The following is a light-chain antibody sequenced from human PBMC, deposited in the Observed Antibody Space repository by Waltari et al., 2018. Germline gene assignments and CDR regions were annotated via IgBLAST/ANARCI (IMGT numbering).Light chain of an antibody. Sequence: QSALTQPASVSGSPGQSITISCTGTSSDVGGYNHVSWYQQHPGKAPKLIIYQVSNRPAGVSDRFSGSKSENTASLTISGLQAEDEADYYCISYTTVSTLVRFGGGTKLTVL. CDR1: SSDVGGYNH. V-gene: IGLV2-14*01. CDR2: QVS. J-gene: IGLJ2*01. CDR3: ISYTTVSTLVR.